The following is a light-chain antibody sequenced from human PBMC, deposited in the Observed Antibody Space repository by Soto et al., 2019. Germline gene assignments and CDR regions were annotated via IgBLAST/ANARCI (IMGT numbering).Light chain of an antibody. V-gene: IGKV1-9*01. CDR2: AAS. CDR3: QQLRKYPST. CDR1: QDIAIY. Sequence: IQLTQSPSSLSASVGDRVTITCRASQDIAIYLAWYQQKPGEAPKLLIYAASTLYGGVPSRFSGSGSGTDFALTITSLQAEDFATYYRQQLRKYPSTFGGGTKVDIK. J-gene: IGKJ4*01.